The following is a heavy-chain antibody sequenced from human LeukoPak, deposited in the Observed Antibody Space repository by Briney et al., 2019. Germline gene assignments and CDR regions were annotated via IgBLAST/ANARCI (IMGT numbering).Heavy chain of an antibody. CDR3: AREFRGDWYFDL. CDR2: IDWDDDK. V-gene: IGHV2-70*11. CDR1: GFSLSTSGMF. D-gene: IGHD3-10*01. Sequence: SGPALVKPTQTLTLTCTFSGFSLSTSGMFVSWIRQPPGKALEWLARIDWDDDKYYSTSLKTRLTISKDTSKNQVVLTMTNMDPVDTATYYCAREFRGDWYFDLWGRGTLVTVSS. J-gene: IGHJ2*01.